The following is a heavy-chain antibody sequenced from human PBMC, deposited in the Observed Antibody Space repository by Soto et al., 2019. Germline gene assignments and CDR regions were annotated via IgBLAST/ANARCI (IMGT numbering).Heavy chain of an antibody. CDR3: ASIIPIRGITGTEIDY. J-gene: IGHJ4*02. Sequence: PGGPLRLSCAASGFTSGDYAMHWVRQAPGKGLEWVAGICYNGSNKYYADSVKGRFTISRDNSKNTLYLQMNSLRAEDTAVYYCASIIPIRGITGTEIDYWGQGTLVTVSS. CDR2: ICYNGSNK. D-gene: IGHD1-20*01. V-gene: IGHV3-33*08. CDR1: GFTSGDYA.